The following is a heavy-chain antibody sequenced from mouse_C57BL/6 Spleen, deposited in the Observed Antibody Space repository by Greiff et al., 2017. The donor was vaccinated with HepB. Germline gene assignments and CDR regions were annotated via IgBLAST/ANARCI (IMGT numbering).Heavy chain of an antibody. J-gene: IGHJ3*01. V-gene: IGHV2-5*01. Sequence: VMLVESGPGLVQPSQSLSITCTVSGFSLTSYGVHWVRQSPGKGLEWLGVIWRGGSTDYNAAFMSRLSITKDNSKSQVFFKMNSLQADDTAIYYCAKNEGYYGSLAYWGQGTLVTVSA. CDR1: GFSLTSYG. CDR2: IWRGGST. D-gene: IGHD1-1*01. CDR3: AKNEGYYGSLAY.